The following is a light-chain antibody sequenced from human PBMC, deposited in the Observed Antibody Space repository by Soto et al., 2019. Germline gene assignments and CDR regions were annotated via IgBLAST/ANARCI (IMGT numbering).Light chain of an antibody. J-gene: IGKJ5*01. CDR3: QQRSNPIT. CDR2: DAS. CDR1: QSVSSY. Sequence: EIVLTQSPATLSLSPGERATLSCRASQSVSSYLAWYQQKPGQAPRLLIYDASNRATGIPARFSGSGSGTDFTLTISSLEPEDFAVHYCQQRSNPITFGQGTRLEIK. V-gene: IGKV3-11*01.